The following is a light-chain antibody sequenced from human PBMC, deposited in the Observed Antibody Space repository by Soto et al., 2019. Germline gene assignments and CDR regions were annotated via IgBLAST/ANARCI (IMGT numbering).Light chain of an antibody. J-gene: IGLJ1*01. Sequence: QSALTQPPSASGSPGQSVTISCTGTSSDIGAYDYVSWYQQHPGKVPELMIYEVSKRPSGAPDRFSGSKSGNTASLTVSGLQAADEADYFCKSYAGSNTYVFGSGTKVTVL. V-gene: IGLV2-8*01. CDR1: SSDIGAYDY. CDR3: KSYAGSNTYV. CDR2: EVS.